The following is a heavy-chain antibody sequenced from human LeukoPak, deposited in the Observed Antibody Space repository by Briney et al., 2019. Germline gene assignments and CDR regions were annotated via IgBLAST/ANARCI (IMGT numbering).Heavy chain of an antibody. D-gene: IGHD3-9*01. Sequence: GASVKVSCKASGYTFTGYYMHWVRQAPGQGLERMGWINPNSGNTGYAQKFQGRVTMTRNTSISTAYMELSSLRSEDTAVYYCAKKVGYYDILTGYQSYYFDYWGQGTLVTVSS. J-gene: IGHJ4*02. CDR2: INPNSGNT. CDR3: AKKVGYYDILTGYQSYYFDY. V-gene: IGHV1-8*02. CDR1: GYTFTGYY.